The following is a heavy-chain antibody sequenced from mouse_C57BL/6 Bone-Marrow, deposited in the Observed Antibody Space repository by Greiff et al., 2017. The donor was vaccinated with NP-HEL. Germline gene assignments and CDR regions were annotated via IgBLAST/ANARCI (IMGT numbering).Heavy chain of an antibody. CDR1: GYTFTSYT. CDR3: ARDWVFSYYFDY. J-gene: IGHJ2*01. CDR2: INPSSGYT. Sequence: VQLQQSGAELARPGASVKMSCKASGYTFTSYTMHWVKQRPGQGLEWIGYINPSSGYTKYNQKFKDKATLTADKSSTTAYMQLSSLTSEDSAVYYCARDWVFSYYFDYWGQGTTLTVSS. V-gene: IGHV1-4*01.